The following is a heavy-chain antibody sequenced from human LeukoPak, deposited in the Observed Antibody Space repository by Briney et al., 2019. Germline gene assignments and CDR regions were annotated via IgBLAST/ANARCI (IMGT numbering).Heavy chain of an antibody. CDR1: GGSISSGGYY. V-gene: IGHV4-31*03. J-gene: IGHJ4*02. CDR2: IYYSGST. Sequence: SQTLSLTCTVSGGSISSGGYYWSWIRQHPGKGLEWIGYIYYSGSTYYNPSLKCRVTISVDTSKNQFSLKLSSVTAADTAVYYCAMRALYSYTYYFDYWGQGTLVTVSS. D-gene: IGHD5-18*01. CDR3: AMRALYSYTYYFDY.